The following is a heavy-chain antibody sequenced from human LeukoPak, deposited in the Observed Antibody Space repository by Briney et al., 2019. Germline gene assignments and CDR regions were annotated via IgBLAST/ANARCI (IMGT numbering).Heavy chain of an antibody. V-gene: IGHV3-7*01. CDR3: ARAGSFDCYYMDV. D-gene: IGHD3-10*01. CDR1: GFTFSSYW. Sequence: SGGSLRLSCAASGFTFSSYWMSWVRQAPGKGLEWVANIKQDGSEKYYVDSVKGRFTISRDNAKNSLYLQMNSLRAEDTAVYYCARAGSFDCYYMDVWGKGTTVTVSS. J-gene: IGHJ6*03. CDR2: IKQDGSEK.